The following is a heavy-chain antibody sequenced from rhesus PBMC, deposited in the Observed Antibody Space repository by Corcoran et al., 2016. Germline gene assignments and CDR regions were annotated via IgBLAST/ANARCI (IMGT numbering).Heavy chain of an antibody. CDR1: GGSISSSNW. V-gene: IGHV4-65*01. CDR3: ARLVGSSSYFDY. Sequence: QVQLQESGPGLVKPSETLSLTCAVSGGSISSSNWWSWIRQPPWKGLEWIGYISGSSGRTYYNPSLKSRFTISTAPSKNRFSLKLSSVAAADTAVYYCARLVGSSSYFDYWGQGVLVTVSS. CDR2: ISGSSGRT. J-gene: IGHJ4*01. D-gene: IGHD4-29*01.